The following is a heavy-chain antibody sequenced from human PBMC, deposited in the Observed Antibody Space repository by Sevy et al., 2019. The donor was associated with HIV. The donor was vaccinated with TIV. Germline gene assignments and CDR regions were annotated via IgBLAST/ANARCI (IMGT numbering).Heavy chain of an antibody. CDR3: ARGTAGTFDY. J-gene: IGHJ4*02. V-gene: IGHV3-74*01. CDR2: INSDGGST. CDR1: GFNFYIYW. Sequence: GGSLRLSCAASGFNFYIYWIHWVCQAPGKGLVWVSRINSDGGSTSHADSVKGRFTISRDNAKNTVYLQMSSLRAEDTAVYYCARGTAGTFDYWGQGTLVTVSS. D-gene: IGHD1-1*01.